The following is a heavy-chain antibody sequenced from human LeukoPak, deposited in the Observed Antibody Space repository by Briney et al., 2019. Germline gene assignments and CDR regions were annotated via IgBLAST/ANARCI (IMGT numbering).Heavy chain of an antibody. V-gene: IGHV5-51*01. D-gene: IGHD3-22*01. J-gene: IGHJ3*02. Sequence: GESLKISCKGSGYSFTSYWIGWVRQMPGKGLEWMGIIYPGDSDTRYSPSFQGQVTISADKSISTAHLQWSSLKASDTAMYYCARLPYYYDSSGYPHDAFDIWGQGTMVTVSS. CDR2: IYPGDSDT. CDR1: GYSFTSYW. CDR3: ARLPYYYDSSGYPHDAFDI.